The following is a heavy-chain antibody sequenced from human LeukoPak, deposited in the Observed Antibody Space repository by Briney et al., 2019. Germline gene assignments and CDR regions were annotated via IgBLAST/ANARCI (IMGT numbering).Heavy chain of an antibody. J-gene: IGHJ6*02. CDR3: AREARSVGATDV. CDR2: IYQSGSS. V-gene: IGHV4-30-2*01. D-gene: IGHD1-26*01. CDR1: GGSISTIGYS. Sequence: SETLSLTCDVSGGSISTIGYSWSWIRQPPGKGLEWIGYIYQSGSSSYNPSLQSRVTISVDTSKNQFSLKLSSVTAADTAVYYCAREARSVGATDVWGQGTTVTVSS.